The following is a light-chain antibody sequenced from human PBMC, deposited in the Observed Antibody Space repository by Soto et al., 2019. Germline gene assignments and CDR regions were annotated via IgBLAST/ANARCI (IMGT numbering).Light chain of an antibody. V-gene: IGKV1-12*01. CDR3: QQANNFHLT. Sequence: IQLTQSPSSVSASVGDRVTLTCRASQIVTSWLAWYQQKPGTAPKFLLYASSTLQSGVPSRFSGSGSGTEFTLTISSLQPEDFATYYCQQANNFHLTFGGGTKVEIE. CDR2: ASS. J-gene: IGKJ4*01. CDR1: QIVTSW.